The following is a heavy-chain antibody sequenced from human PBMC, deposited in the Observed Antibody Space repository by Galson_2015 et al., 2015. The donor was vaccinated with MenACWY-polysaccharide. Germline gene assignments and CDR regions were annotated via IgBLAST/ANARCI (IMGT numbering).Heavy chain of an antibody. CDR1: GDSVSSNSAS. D-gene: IGHD2-2*01. CDR2: TYYRSKWYY. CDR3: ARAPDFFTRGFDY. V-gene: IGHV6-1*01. J-gene: IGHJ4*02. Sequence: CAISGDSVSSNSASWNWIRQSPSGGFEWLGRTYYRSKWYYDYALSVKSRITLDPDTSKNQVSLQLNSMTPEDTAVYYCARAPDFFTRGFDYWGLGTLVTVSS.